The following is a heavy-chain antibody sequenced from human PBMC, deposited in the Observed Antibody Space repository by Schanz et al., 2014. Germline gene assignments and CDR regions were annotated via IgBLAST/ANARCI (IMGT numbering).Heavy chain of an antibody. D-gene: IGHD3-3*01. V-gene: IGHV1-2*02. J-gene: IGHJ6*02. CDR2: INPDSGGT. Sequence: QVQLVQSEAEVKKPGSSVKVSCKASGGTFSSYTISWVRQAPGQGLEWMGWINPDSGGTNYAQKFQGRVTMTRDMSINTAYMELSRLRSDDSAVYYCASDFWSGYSHYYYGLDVWGQGTTVAVSS. CDR1: GGTFSSYT. CDR3: ASDFWSGYSHYYYGLDV.